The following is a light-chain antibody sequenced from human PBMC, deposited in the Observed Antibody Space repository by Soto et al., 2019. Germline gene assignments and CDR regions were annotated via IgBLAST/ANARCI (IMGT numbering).Light chain of an antibody. J-gene: IGKJ4*01. V-gene: IGKV3-11*01. Sequence: EIVLTQSPATLSLSPGKRATLSCRASQSVSSFLAWYQQKPGQTPRLLIYDASNRATGIPARFSGSGSGTDFTLTISSLEPEDFAVYYCQQRSNWPLTFGGGTKVEIK. CDR1: QSVSSF. CDR2: DAS. CDR3: QQRSNWPLT.